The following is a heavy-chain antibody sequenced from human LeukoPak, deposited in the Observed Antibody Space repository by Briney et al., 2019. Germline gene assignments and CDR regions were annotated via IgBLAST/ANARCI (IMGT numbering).Heavy chain of an antibody. V-gene: IGHV1-18*01. J-gene: IGHJ4*02. Sequence: ASVKVSCKASGYTFTSYGISWERQAPGQGLEWMGWISAYNGNTNYAQKLQGRVTMTTDTSTSTAYMELRSLRSDDTAVYYCARNTIFGVVIIPLDYWGQGTLVTVSS. D-gene: IGHD3-3*01. CDR1: GYTFTSYG. CDR3: ARNTIFGVVIIPLDY. CDR2: ISAYNGNT.